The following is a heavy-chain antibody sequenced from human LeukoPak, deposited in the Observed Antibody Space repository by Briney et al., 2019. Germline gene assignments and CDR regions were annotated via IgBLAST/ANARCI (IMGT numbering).Heavy chain of an antibody. CDR2: INSDGSTT. CDR1: GFTFSSYW. D-gene: IGHD4-17*01. V-gene: IGHV3-74*01. Sequence: PGGSLRLSCAASGFTFSSYWMHWVRQTPGKGLVWVSRINSDGSTTSYADSVKGRFTISRDNAKNTLYLQMSSLRAEDTAVYYCARARYYGDYVNWFDPWGQGTLVTVSS. CDR3: ARARYYGDYVNWFDP. J-gene: IGHJ5*02.